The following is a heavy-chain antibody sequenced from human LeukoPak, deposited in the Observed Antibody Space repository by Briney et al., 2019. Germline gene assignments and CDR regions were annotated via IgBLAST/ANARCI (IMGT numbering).Heavy chain of an antibody. CDR1: GFTFSGYW. D-gene: IGHD6-13*01. CDR2: INTDGSST. CDR3: ARGTAATAGIDY. V-gene: IGHV3-74*01. J-gene: IGHJ4*02. Sequence: GGSLRLSCAASGFTFSGYWMHWVRQAPGKGLVWVSHINTDGSSTTYGASAKGRFTVSRDNAKNTLFLQMNRLRVEDTAVYYCARGTAATAGIDYWGQGTLVTVSS.